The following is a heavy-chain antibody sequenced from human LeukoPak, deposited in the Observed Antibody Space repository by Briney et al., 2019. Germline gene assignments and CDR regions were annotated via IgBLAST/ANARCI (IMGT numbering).Heavy chain of an antibody. CDR1: GFTFSSYS. J-gene: IGHJ4*02. CDR2: IFSAGTT. V-gene: IGHV3-53*01. CDR3: AKGDTNSFLVDN. Sequence: PGGSLRLSCAASGFTFSSYSMNWVRQAPGKGLEWVSIIFSAGTTYYADSVQGRFIMSRDNSKSTVYLQMNNPRAEDTAVYYCAKGDTNSFLVDNWGQGTQVTVSS. D-gene: IGHD2-8*01.